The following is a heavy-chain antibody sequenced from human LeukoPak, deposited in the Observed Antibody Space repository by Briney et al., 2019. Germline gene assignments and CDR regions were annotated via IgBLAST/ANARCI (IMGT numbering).Heavy chain of an antibody. V-gene: IGHV3-7*01. CDR1: GFTFSSYW. J-gene: IGHJ4*02. D-gene: IGHD5-12*01. CDR2: IKTDGSEK. Sequence: GGSLRLSCAASGFTFSSYWISWVRQAPGKGLEWVANIKTDGSEKYYVESVKGRFTISGDNTKNSVYLQMNGLRAEDTAVYYCARDSDVATYDYWGQGTLVTVSS. CDR3: ARDSDVATYDY.